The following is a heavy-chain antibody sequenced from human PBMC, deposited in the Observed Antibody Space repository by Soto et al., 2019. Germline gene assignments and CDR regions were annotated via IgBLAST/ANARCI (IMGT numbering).Heavy chain of an antibody. V-gene: IGHV1-8*01. CDR1: GYTFTSYD. CDR2: MNPNSGNT. CDR3: ARTLPFFGAIDY. D-gene: IGHD3-10*01. J-gene: IGHJ4*02. Sequence: QVPLVQSGAEVKKPGASVKVSCKASGYTFTSYDINWVRQATGQGLEWMGWMNPNSGNTGYAQKFQGRVTMTRNTSISTAYMELSSLRSEDTAVYYCARTLPFFGAIDYWGQGTLVTVSS.